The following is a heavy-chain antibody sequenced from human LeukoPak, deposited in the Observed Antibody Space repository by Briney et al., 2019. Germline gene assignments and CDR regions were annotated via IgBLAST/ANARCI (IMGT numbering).Heavy chain of an antibody. D-gene: IGHD3-22*01. CDR3: ARGPADSSGYYYKYYFDY. V-gene: IGHV4-59*01. Sequence: PSETLSLTCTVSGGSISSYYWSWIRQPPGKGLEWIGYIYYSGSTNYNPSLKSRVTISVDTSKNQFSLKLSSVTAADTAVYYCARGPADSSGYYYKYYFDYWGQGTLVTVSS. CDR1: GGSISSYY. J-gene: IGHJ4*02. CDR2: IYYSGST.